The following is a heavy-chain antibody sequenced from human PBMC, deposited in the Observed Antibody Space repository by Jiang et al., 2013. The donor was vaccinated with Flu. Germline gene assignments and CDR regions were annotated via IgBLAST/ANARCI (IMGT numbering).Heavy chain of an antibody. D-gene: IGHD6-19*01. CDR3: AEGAVAGTEVDY. CDR1: GGSFSGYY. CDR2: INHSGST. V-gene: IGHV4-34*01. Sequence: LLKPSETLSLTCAVYGGSFSGYYWSWIRQPPGKGLEWIGEINHSGSTNYNPSLKSRVTISVDTSKNQFSLKLSSVTAADTAVYYCAEGAVAGTEVDYWGQGTLVTVSS. J-gene: IGHJ4*02.